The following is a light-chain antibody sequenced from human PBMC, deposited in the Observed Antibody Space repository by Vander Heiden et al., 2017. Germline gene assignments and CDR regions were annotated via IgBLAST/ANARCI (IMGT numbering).Light chain of an antibody. CDR2: EVS. CDR3: CSYAGSYGV. V-gene: IGLV2-11*01. Sequence: QSAVTQPRSVSGSPGQSVTISCTGTSSDVGGYNYVSWYQQHPGKAPKLMIYEVSKRPSGVPDRFSGSKSGNTASLTISGLQAEDEADYYCCSYAGSYGVFGGATKLTVL. CDR1: SSDVGGYNY. J-gene: IGLJ3*02.